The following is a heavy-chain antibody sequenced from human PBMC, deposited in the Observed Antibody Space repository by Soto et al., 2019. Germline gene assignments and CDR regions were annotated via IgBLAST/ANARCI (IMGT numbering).Heavy chain of an antibody. CDR1: GFTFSSYA. CDR3: AKARYYYDSSGYSEAFDI. Sequence: PGGSLRLSCAASGFTFSSYAMRWVRQAPGKGLEWVSAISGSGGSTYYADSVKGRFTISRDNSKNTLYLQMNSLRAEDTAVYYCAKARYYYDSSGYSEAFDIWGQGTMVTVSS. CDR2: ISGSGGST. D-gene: IGHD3-22*01. J-gene: IGHJ3*02. V-gene: IGHV3-23*01.